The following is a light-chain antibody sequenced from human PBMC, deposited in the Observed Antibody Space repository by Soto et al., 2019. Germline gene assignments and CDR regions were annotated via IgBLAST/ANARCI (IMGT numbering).Light chain of an antibody. J-gene: IGLJ2*01. CDR2: DVS. CDR1: SSDVGGYNY. CDR3: SHYAGISIVV. V-gene: IGLV2-8*01. Sequence: QSALTQPPSASGSPGQSVTISCTGSSSDVGGYNYVSWYQHHPGKAPKLMIYDVSKRPSGVPDRYSGSKSGNKASLTVSGPQDGDQAGYFFSHYAGISIVVFGGGTKRTVL.